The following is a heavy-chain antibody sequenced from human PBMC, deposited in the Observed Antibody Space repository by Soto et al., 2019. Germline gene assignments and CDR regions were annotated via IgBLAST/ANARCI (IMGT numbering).Heavy chain of an antibody. CDR2: IDHGGST. D-gene: IGHD2-21*02. J-gene: IGHJ1*01. V-gene: IGHV4-34*01. Sequence: SETLSLTCAVYGGSFTDYYWGWIRQPPGKGLEWIGEIDHGGSTKYNPSLKSRVSISIDTSKNQFSLNLNSVTAADTAVYYCARVSDCWGQGILVTVSS. CDR1: GGSFTDYY. CDR3: ARVSDC.